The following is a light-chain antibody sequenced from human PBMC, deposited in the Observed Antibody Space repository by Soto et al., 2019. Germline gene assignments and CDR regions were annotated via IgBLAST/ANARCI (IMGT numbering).Light chain of an antibody. J-gene: IGKJ2*01. CDR2: GSS. CDR3: ERGHNWPLT. CDR1: QSINSE. V-gene: IGKV3-15*01. Sequence: EIVMTQSPATLSLSPGERAALSCRASQSINSELAWYQQKPGQPPRLLIYGSSTRSTGVPARFTGSESGSEFTLTMSGLQSEDFAVYYCERGHNWPLTFGQGTRLEI.